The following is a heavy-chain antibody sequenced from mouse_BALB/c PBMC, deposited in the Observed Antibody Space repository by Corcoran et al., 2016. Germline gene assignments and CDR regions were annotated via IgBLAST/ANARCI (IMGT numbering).Heavy chain of an antibody. Sequence: QVQLQQSGAELAKPGASVKMSCKASGYTFTSYWMHWVKQRPGQGLEWIGYINPSTGYTEYNQKFKDKATLTADKSSSTAYMQLRSLTSEDSAVYYCASYYGSSNAMDYWGQGTSVTVSS. CDR1: GYTFTSYW. V-gene: IGHV1-7*01. CDR2: INPSTGYT. D-gene: IGHD1-1*01. CDR3: ASYYGSSNAMDY. J-gene: IGHJ4*01.